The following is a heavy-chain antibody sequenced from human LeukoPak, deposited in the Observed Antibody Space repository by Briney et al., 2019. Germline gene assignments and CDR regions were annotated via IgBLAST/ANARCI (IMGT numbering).Heavy chain of an antibody. CDR2: ISGSGNRT. V-gene: IGHV3-23*01. CDR3: ARVQYGYPSGSYRTIFDF. D-gene: IGHD3-10*01. J-gene: IGHJ4*02. Sequence: ISGSGNRTYYANSVKGRFTLSRDKSKNTVYLQMNSLRVEETAVYYCARVQYGYPSGSYRTIFDFWGQGSLVTVSP.